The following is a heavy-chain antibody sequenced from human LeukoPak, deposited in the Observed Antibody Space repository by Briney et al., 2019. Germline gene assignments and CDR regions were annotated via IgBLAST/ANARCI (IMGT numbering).Heavy chain of an antibody. Sequence: GGSLRLSCAASGFTFSSYGMHWVRQAPGKGLEWVAVIWYDGSNKYYADSVKGRFTISRDNSKNTLHLQMNSLRAEDTAVYYCARALTISTAPSRYYYYGMDVWGQGTTVTVSS. J-gene: IGHJ6*02. CDR3: ARALTISTAPSRYYYYGMDV. V-gene: IGHV3-33*01. CDR1: GFTFSSYG. CDR2: IWYDGSNK. D-gene: IGHD3-9*01.